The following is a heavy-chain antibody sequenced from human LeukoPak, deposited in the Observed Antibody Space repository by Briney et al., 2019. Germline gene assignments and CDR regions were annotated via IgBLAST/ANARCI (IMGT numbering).Heavy chain of an antibody. V-gene: IGHV3-30*18. CDR1: GFTFSSYG. CDR2: ISYDGSNK. Sequence: PGGSLRLSCAASGFTFSSYGMHWVRQAPGKGLEWVALISYDGSNKYYADSVKGRFTISRDNSKNTLYVQMNSLRAEDTAVYYCAEEGYSRGYYSYYYMDVWGKGTTVTVSS. CDR3: AEEGYSRGYYSYYYMDV. J-gene: IGHJ6*03. D-gene: IGHD6-13*01.